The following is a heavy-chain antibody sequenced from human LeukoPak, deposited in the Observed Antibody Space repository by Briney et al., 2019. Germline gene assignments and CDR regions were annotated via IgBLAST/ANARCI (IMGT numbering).Heavy chain of an antibody. CDR1: GGSISSSSYY. V-gene: IGHV4-39*07. CDR3: ARAGWEYSGYDYRGGFDY. CDR2: IYYSGST. J-gene: IGHJ4*02. Sequence: SETLSLTCTVSGGSISSSSYYWGWIRQPPGKGLEWIGSIYYSGSTYCNPSLKSRVTISVDTSKNQFSLKLSSVTAADTAVYYCARAGWEYSGYDYRGGFDYWGQGTLVTVSS. D-gene: IGHD5-12*01.